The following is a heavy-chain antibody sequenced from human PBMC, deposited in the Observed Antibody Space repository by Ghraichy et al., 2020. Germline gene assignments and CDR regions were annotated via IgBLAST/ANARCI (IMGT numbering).Heavy chain of an antibody. Sequence: SETLSLTCTVSGGSISSYYWSWIRQPPGKGLEWIGYIYYSGSTNYNPSLKSRVTISVDTSKNQFSLKLSSVTAADTAVYYCARHGGYSGYDLGDHFDYWGQGTLVTVSS. CDR3: ARHGGYSGYDLGDHFDY. V-gene: IGHV4-59*08. D-gene: IGHD5-12*01. CDR2: IYYSGST. CDR1: GGSISSYY. J-gene: IGHJ4*02.